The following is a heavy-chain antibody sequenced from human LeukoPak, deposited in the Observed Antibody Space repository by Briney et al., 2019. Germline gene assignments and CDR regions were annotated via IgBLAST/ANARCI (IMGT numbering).Heavy chain of an antibody. CDR2: ISAYNGNT. V-gene: IGHV1-18*01. CDR3: ASRPYCSSTSCYAGYYYYYMDV. J-gene: IGHJ6*03. D-gene: IGHD2-2*01. Sequence: ASVKVSCKASGYTFTSYGISWVRQAPGQGLEWMGWISAYNGNTNYAQKLQGRVTMTTDTSTSTAYMELRSLRSDDTAVYYCASRPYCSSTSCYAGYYYYYMDVWGKGTTVTVSS. CDR1: GYTFTSYG.